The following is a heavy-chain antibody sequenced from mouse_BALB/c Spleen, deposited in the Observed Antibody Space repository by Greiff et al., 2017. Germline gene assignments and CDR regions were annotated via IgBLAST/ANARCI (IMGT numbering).Heavy chain of an antibody. CDR1: GYSITSGYY. Sequence: EVKLMESGPGLVKPSQSLSLTCSVTGYSITSGYYWNWIRQFPGNKLEWMGYISYDGSNNYNPSLKNRISITRDTSKNQFFLKLNSVTTEDTATYYCARGRYDGYLDYWGQGTSVTVSS. D-gene: IGHD2-3*01. CDR3: ARGRYDGYLDY. CDR2: ISYDGSN. J-gene: IGHJ4*01. V-gene: IGHV3-6*02.